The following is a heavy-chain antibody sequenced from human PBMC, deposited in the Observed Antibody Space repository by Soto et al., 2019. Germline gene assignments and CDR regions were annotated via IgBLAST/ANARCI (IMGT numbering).Heavy chain of an antibody. J-gene: IGHJ4*02. D-gene: IGHD1-1*01. V-gene: IGHV4-39*02. CDR3: PSHDIGSAIDY. Sequence: QLQLQESGPGLVKPSETLSLTCSVSGGSISSSSYYWGWIRQPPGKALQWIGTTYYSGSTSYNLSLKEQAAPCLGPCKTPFSLTLSNVTAADAAVYHCPSHDIGSAIDYCGQGALVTVSS. CDR1: GGSISSSSYY. CDR2: TYYSGST.